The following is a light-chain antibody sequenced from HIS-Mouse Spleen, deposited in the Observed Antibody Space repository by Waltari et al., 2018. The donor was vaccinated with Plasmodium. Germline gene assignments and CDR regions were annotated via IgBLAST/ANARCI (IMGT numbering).Light chain of an antibody. V-gene: IGKV3-11*01. J-gene: IGKJ4*01. CDR3: QQRSNWPRVLT. CDR1: QSVSSY. Sequence: EIVLTQSPATLSLSPGERATLSCRASQSVSSYLAWNQQKPGQAPRLLIYDASNRATSSPARFSGSGSGTDFTLTISSLEPEDFAVYYCQQRSNWPRVLTFGGGTKVEIK. CDR2: DAS.